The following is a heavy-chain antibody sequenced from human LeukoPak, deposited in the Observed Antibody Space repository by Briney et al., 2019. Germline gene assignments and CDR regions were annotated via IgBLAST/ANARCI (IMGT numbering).Heavy chain of an antibody. CDR1: GYTFTGYY. V-gene: IGHV1-2*06. D-gene: IGHD2-15*01. CDR2: INPNSGGT. CDR3: ARGYCSGGSCYSVENWFDP. Sequence: ASVKVSCKAAGYTFTGYYMFWVRQAPGQGLEWMGRINPNSGGTNYAQKFQGRVTMTRDTSISTAYMELSRMRSDDTAVYYCARGYCSGGSCYSVENWFDPWGQGTLVTVSS. J-gene: IGHJ5*02.